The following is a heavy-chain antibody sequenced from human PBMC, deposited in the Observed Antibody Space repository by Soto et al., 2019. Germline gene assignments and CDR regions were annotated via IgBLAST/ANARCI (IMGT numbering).Heavy chain of an antibody. V-gene: IGHV4-59*01. CDR2: IYYSGST. D-gene: IGHD6-13*01. J-gene: IGHJ6*02. CDR3: ARTPYSSSWYVSRYYYYGMDV. CDR1: GGSISSYY. Sequence: SLTCTVSGGSISSYYWSWIRQPPGKGLEWIGYIYYSGSTNYNPSLKSRVTISVDTSKNQFSLKLSSVTAADTAVYYCARTPYSSSWYVSRYYYYGMDVWGQGTTVTVSS.